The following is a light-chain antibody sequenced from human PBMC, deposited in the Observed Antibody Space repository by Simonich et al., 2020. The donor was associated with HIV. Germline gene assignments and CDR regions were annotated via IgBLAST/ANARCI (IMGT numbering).Light chain of an antibody. CDR3: MQALQTPMYT. CDR2: LGS. V-gene: IGKV2-28*01. CDR1: QSLLHSNGYNY. J-gene: IGKJ2*01. Sequence: DIVMTQSPLSLPVTPGEPASISCRSSQSLLHSNGYNYLDWFLQKPGQSPQLLIYLGSNRASGVPDRSSGRGSGTDFTLKISRVEAEDVGVHYCMQALQTPMYTFGQGTKLEIK.